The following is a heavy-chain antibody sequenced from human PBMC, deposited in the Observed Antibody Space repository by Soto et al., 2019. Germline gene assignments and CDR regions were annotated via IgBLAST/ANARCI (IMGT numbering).Heavy chain of an antibody. V-gene: IGHV1-69*13. CDR1: GGTFSSYA. CDR2: IIPIFGTA. Sequence: SVKVSCKASGGTFSSYAISWVRQAPGQGLEWMGGIIPIFGTANYAQKFQGRVTITADESTSTAYMELSSLRSEDTAVYYCARDGAVDTHRGDHYYGMDVWGQGTTVTVSS. D-gene: IGHD2-21*02. CDR3: ARDGAVDTHRGDHYYGMDV. J-gene: IGHJ6*02.